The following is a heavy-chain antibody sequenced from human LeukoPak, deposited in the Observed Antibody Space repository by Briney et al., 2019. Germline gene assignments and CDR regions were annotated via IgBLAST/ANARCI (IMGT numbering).Heavy chain of an antibody. V-gene: IGHV1-18*01. CDR2: ISAYNGNT. CDR1: GYTFTSYG. CDR3: ARMVRTPHAFFDY. D-gene: IGHD4/OR15-4a*01. J-gene: IGHJ4*02. Sequence: VASVKVSCKASGYTFTSYGISWVRQAPGQGLEWMGWISAYNGNTNYAQKLQGRVTMTTDTSTSTAYMELSSLRSEDTAVYYCARMVRTPHAFFDYWGQGTLVTVSS.